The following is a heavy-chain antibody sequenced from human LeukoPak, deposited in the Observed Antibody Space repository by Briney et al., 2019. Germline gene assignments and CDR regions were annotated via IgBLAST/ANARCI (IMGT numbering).Heavy chain of an antibody. CDR3: ARAHYSSSSEGSHYYYYMDV. J-gene: IGHJ6*03. D-gene: IGHD6-6*01. Sequence: ASVKVSCKASGYTFTGYYMRWVRQASGQGLEWMGWINPNSGGTNYAQKLQGRVTMTRDTSISTAYMELSRLRSDDTAVYYCARAHYSSSSEGSHYYYYMDVWGKGTTVTVSS. V-gene: IGHV1-2*02. CDR1: GYTFTGYY. CDR2: INPNSGGT.